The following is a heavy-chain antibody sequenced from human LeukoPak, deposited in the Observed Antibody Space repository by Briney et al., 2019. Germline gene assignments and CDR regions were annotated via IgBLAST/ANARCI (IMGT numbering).Heavy chain of an antibody. CDR1: GFRFSSYW. V-gene: IGHV3-7*01. CDR2: IQQDGSEK. CDR3: ARDPPMRERRIVVVVAATYPDY. D-gene: IGHD2-15*01. J-gene: IGHJ4*02. Sequence: QPGGSLRLSCAASGFRFSSYWMSWVRQAPGKGLEWVANIQQDGSEKYYVDSVKGRFTISRDNAKNSLYLQMNSLRAEDTAVYYCARDPPMRERRIVVVVAATYPDYWGQGTLVTVSS.